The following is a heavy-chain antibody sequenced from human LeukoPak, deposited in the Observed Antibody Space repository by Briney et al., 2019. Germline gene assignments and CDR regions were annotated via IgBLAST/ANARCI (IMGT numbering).Heavy chain of an antibody. D-gene: IGHD3-9*01. CDR1: GFTFSAYW. CDR3: ATDPQGYDIFTGHNMDA. Sequence: GGSLRLSCAASGFTFSAYWMHWVRQAPGKGLVWVSRINSDGTSTNHADSVKGRFTISRDNAKKKVYLQMNSLRAADTAVYYCATDPQGYDIFTGHNMDAWGIGTTVTVSS. CDR2: INSDGTST. V-gene: IGHV3-74*01. J-gene: IGHJ6*03.